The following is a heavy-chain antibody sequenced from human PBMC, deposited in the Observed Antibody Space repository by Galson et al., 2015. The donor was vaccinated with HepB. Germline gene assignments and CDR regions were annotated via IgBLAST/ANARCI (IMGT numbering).Heavy chain of an antibody. CDR1: GGTFSSYT. CDR2: IIPILGIA. D-gene: IGHD2-15*01. Sequence: SVKVSCKASGGTFSSYTISWVRQAPGQGLEWMGRIIPILGIANYAQKFQGRVTITADKSTSTAYMELSSLRSEDTAVYYCARLNYCSGGSCYSREYYYYGMDVWGRGTTVTVSS. J-gene: IGHJ6*02. CDR3: ARLNYCSGGSCYSREYYYYGMDV. V-gene: IGHV1-69*02.